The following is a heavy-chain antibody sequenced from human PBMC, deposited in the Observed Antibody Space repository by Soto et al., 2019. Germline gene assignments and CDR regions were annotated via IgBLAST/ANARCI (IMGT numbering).Heavy chain of an antibody. CDR3: AIGLGTNAGGS. CDR2: IILIFGTT. J-gene: IGHJ4*02. Sequence: QVQLVQSGAEVKKPGSSVKVSCKASGGTFSSYTISWVRQAPGQGLEWMGRIILIFGTTTYAQKFQGRVTITADESTNTAYMELSSLRSEDTAVYYCAIGLGTNAGGSWGQGTLVTVSS. CDR1: GGTFSSYT. D-gene: IGHD2-8*01. V-gene: IGHV1-69*15.